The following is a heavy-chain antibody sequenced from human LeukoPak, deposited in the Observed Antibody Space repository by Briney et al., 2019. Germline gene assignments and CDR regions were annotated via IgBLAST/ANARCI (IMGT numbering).Heavy chain of an antibody. D-gene: IGHD2-2*01. CDR1: GYTFINNW. CDR3: APIGGYCSSTSCYAPR. CDR2: INPTGSGT. Sequence: ASVKISCKASGYTFINNWVHWVRQAPGQGLEWVGLINPTGSGTLYAQKFQGRVTMTRDMSTSTDYMELSSLRFEDTAVYYCAPIGGYCSSTSCYAPRWGQGTLVTVSS. V-gene: IGHV1-46*01. J-gene: IGHJ4*02.